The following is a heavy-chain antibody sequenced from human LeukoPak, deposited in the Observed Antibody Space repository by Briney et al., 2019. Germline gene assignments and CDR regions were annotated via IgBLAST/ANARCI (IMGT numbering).Heavy chain of an antibody. Sequence: SETLSLTCTVSGGSISSYYWSWIRQPLGKGLEWIGYIYYSGSTNYNPSLKSRVTISVDTSKNQFSLKLSSVTAADTAVYYCARHGGSGSYYTYYYYGMDVWGQGTTVTVSS. V-gene: IGHV4-59*08. CDR3: ARHGGSGSYYTYYYYGMDV. CDR1: GGSISSYY. CDR2: IYYSGST. D-gene: IGHD3-10*01. J-gene: IGHJ6*02.